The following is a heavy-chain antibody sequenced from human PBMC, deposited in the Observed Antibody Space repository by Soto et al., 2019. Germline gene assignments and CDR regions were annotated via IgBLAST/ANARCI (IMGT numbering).Heavy chain of an antibody. D-gene: IGHD3-3*01. V-gene: IGHV4-34*01. Sequence: QVQLQQWGAGLLKPSETLSLTCAVYGGSFSGYYWSWIRQPPGKGLEWIGEINHSGSTNYNPSLKLRLTISVDTSKNQFSLRLSSVPAADTAVYYCARGVPSVTMFGVVFGWFDPWGQGTLVTVSS. J-gene: IGHJ5*02. CDR2: INHSGST. CDR1: GGSFSGYY. CDR3: ARGVPSVTMFGVVFGWFDP.